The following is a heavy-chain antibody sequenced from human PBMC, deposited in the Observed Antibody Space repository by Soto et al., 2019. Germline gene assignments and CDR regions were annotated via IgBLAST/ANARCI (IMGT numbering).Heavy chain of an antibody. CDR1: GFTFSSYV. D-gene: IGHD2-2*02. V-gene: IGHV3-30*18. CDR2: ISYDGSNK. J-gene: IGHJ1*01. CDR3: ANYFGYYTIAEYFQH. Sequence: PGGSLRLSCAASGFTFSSYVMHWVRQAPGKGLEWVAVISYDGSNKYYADSVKGRFTISRDNSKNTLYLQMNSLRAEDTAVYYCANYFGYYTIAEYFQHWGQGTLVTVSS.